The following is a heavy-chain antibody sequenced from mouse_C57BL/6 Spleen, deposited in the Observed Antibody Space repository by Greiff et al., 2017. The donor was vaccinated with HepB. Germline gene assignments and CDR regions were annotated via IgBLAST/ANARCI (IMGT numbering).Heavy chain of an antibody. CDR2: IDPNSGGT. V-gene: IGHV1-72*01. J-gene: IGHJ1*03. D-gene: IGHD4-1*01. CDR3: AREGWDGGGYFDV. Sequence: VQLKESGAELVKPGASVKLSCKASGYTFTSYWMHWVKQRPGRGLEWIGRIDPNSGGTKYNEKFKSKATLTVDKPSSTAYMQLSSLTSEDSAVYSCAREGWDGGGYFDVWGTGTTVTVSS. CDR1: GYTFTSYW.